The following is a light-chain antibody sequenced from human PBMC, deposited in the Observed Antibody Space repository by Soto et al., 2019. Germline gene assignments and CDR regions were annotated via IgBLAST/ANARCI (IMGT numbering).Light chain of an antibody. V-gene: IGKV1-5*03. CDR1: QSISSW. Sequence: DIQMTQSPSTLSASVGDRVTITCRASQSISSWLAWYQQKPGKAPKLLIYKASGLEGGVPSRFSGSGSGTEFTLTISSLQPDDFATYYCQQYNSYLGTFGQGTKVEIK. CDR2: KAS. J-gene: IGKJ1*01. CDR3: QQYNSYLGT.